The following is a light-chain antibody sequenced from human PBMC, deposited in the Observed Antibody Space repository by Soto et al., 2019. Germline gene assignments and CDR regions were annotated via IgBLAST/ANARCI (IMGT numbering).Light chain of an antibody. Sequence: DIRMTQSPSSLSASGGDRVTITCQASQGISRYLNWYQHKPGKAPKLLIYDASNLETRVPSRFSASGSGTDFTFTISSLQPEDFATYYCQQYDNLPLTFGGGTKVDIK. CDR1: QGISRY. CDR2: DAS. V-gene: IGKV1-33*01. J-gene: IGKJ4*01. CDR3: QQYDNLPLT.